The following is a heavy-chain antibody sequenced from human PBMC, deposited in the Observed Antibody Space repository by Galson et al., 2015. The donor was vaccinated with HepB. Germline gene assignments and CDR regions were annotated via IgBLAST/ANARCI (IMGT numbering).Heavy chain of an antibody. CDR3: ARISPW. Sequence: SLRLSCAASGFSFSTYWMTWVRQAPGKGLEWVANIKQDGGETYYLDSVKGRFTISRDNAKSSVYLQMNSPRAEDTAVYYCARISPWWGQGTLVTVSS. V-gene: IGHV3-7*03. CDR1: GFSFSTYW. J-gene: IGHJ4*02. D-gene: IGHD3-3*02. CDR2: IKQDGGET.